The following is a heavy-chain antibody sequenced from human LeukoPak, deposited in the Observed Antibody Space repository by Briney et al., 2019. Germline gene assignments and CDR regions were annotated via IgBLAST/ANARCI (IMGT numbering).Heavy chain of an antibody. CDR3: ARVPGKKARFDY. CDR1: GGSISSGGYY. V-gene: IGHV4-31*03. J-gene: IGHJ4*02. CDR2: IYYSGST. Sequence: SETLSLTCTVSGGSISSGGYYWSWIRQHPGKGLEWIGYIYYSGSTYYNPSLKSRVTISVDTPKNQFSLKLSSVTAADTAVYYCARVPGKKARFDYWGQGTLVTVSS. D-gene: IGHD3-10*01.